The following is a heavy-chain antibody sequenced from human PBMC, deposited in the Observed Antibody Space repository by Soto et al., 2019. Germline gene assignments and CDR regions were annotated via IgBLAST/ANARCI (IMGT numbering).Heavy chain of an antibody. Sequence: ASVKVSCKASGYTFTSYGISWVRQAPGQGLEWMGWISAYNGNTNYAQKLQGRVTMTTDTSTSTAYMELRSLRSDDTAVYYCARVHWGDFDYYYYGMDVWGQGTTVTVSS. CDR1: GYTFTSYG. CDR3: ARVHWGDFDYYYYGMDV. J-gene: IGHJ6*02. V-gene: IGHV1-18*01. CDR2: ISAYNGNT. D-gene: IGHD3-16*01.